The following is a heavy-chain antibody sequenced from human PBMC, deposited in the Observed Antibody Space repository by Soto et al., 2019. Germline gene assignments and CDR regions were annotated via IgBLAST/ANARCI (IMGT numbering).Heavy chain of an antibody. J-gene: IGHJ4*02. Sequence: QVQLVESGGGVVQPGRSLRLSCAASGFTFSDYGMHWVRQAPGKGLEWVALIWYDGRDKYYADSVKGRFTISRDNTKKTLYLQMNSLRVEDTAIYYCARLGAMNFDYWGQGTLVTVSS. CDR2: IWYDGRDK. V-gene: IGHV3-33*01. CDR3: ARLGAMNFDY. CDR1: GFTFSDYG. D-gene: IGHD3-16*01.